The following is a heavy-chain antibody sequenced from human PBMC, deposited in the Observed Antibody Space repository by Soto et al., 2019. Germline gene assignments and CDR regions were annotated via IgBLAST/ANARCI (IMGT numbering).Heavy chain of an antibody. J-gene: IGHJ4*02. CDR2: IYPSDSDT. CDR3: ARGGVSTRTFDY. Sequence: PGESLKISCKGSGYNFAGYWVAWVRQMPGKGLELMGIIYPSDSDTRYRPSFQGQVTISADKSISSAYLQWSSLRASDTAMYYCARGGVSTRTFDYWGQGTPVTVSS. V-gene: IGHV5-51*01. D-gene: IGHD3-3*01. CDR1: GYNFAGYW.